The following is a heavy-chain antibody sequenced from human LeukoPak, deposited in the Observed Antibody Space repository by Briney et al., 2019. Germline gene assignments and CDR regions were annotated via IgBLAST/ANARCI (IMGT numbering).Heavy chain of an antibody. Sequence: PGGSLRLSCAASGFAFSSYAMSWVRQAPGKGLEWVSATSGSGGSTYYADSVKGRFTISRDNSKNTLYLQMNSLRAEDTAVYYCAKWGGSTAVAGNFDYWGQGTLVTVSS. V-gene: IGHV3-23*01. D-gene: IGHD6-19*01. CDR2: TSGSGGST. CDR3: AKWGGSTAVAGNFDY. J-gene: IGHJ4*02. CDR1: GFAFSSYA.